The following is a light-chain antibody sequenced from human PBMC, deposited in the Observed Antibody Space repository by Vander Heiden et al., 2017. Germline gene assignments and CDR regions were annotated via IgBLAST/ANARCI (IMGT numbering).Light chain of an antibody. CDR2: KAS. V-gene: IGKV1-5*03. CDR1: QSFSSW. J-gene: IGKJ4*01. CDR3: QQNNSPYT. Sequence: DIPMTPSPFTLSAPVGDRVSITCPASQSFSSWLARYQQKPGKAPKPLIYKASSFRSVVPRMCGSSGSRAYSIITISRLPPDYLTTYYCQQNNSPYTFGRGTKVEIK.